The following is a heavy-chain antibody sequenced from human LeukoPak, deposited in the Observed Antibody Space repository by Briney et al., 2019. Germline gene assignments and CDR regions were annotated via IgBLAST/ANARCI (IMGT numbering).Heavy chain of an antibody. J-gene: IGHJ6*03. CDR2: IYYSGST. CDR3: ARDVRSSAYSYYYMDV. Sequence: PSETLSLTCTVSGGSIRSYYWSWIRQPPGKGLEWMGYIYYSGSTNYNPSLKRRVTISLDTSKNQFSLKLSSVTAADTAVYYCARDVRSSAYSYYYMDVWGKGTTVTVSS. V-gene: IGHV4-59*12. D-gene: IGHD3-22*01. CDR1: GGSIRSYY.